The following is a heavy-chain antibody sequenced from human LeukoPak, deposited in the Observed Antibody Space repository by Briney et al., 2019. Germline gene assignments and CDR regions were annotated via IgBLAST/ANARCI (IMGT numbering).Heavy chain of an antibody. CDR2: ISWNSDTI. CDR1: GFTFDDYA. J-gene: IGHJ4*02. CDR3: AKAPAVGAGPFDY. V-gene: IGHV3-9*01. D-gene: IGHD1-26*01. Sequence: GGSLRLSCAASGFTFDDYAMHRVRQAPGKGLEWVSGISWNSDTIGYADSMKGRFTISRDNAKNSLYLQMNSLRDEDTAFYYCAKAPAVGAGPFDYWGQGTLVTVSS.